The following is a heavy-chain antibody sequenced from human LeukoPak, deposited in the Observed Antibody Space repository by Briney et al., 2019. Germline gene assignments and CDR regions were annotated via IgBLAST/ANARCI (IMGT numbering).Heavy chain of an antibody. CDR3: TTDPSLGLRVDY. D-gene: IGHD1-14*01. CDR2: INWNGGST. CDR1: GFTFDDYG. J-gene: IGHJ4*02. Sequence: PGGSLRLSCAASGFTFDDYGMSWVRQAPGKGLEWVSGINWNGGSTGYADSVKGRFTISRDNAKNSLYLQMNSLKTEDTAVYYCTTDPSLGLRVDYWGQGTLVTVSS. V-gene: IGHV3-20*04.